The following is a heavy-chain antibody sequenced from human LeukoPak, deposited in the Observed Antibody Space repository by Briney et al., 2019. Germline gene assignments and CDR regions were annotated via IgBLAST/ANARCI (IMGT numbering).Heavy chain of an antibody. J-gene: IGHJ4*02. Sequence: GGSLRLSCAASGFTFSSYGMHWVRQAPGKGLEWVAFIRYDESTKFYADSVKGRFTISRDNSKTTLFLQMNSLRAEDTAVYYCAKDLPTPYFDYWGQETLVTVSS. V-gene: IGHV3-30*02. D-gene: IGHD4-23*01. CDR2: IRYDESTK. CDR1: GFTFSSYG. CDR3: AKDLPTPYFDY.